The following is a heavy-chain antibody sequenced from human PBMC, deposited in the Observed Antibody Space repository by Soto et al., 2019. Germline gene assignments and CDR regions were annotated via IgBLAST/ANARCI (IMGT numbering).Heavy chain of an antibody. CDR2: ISGSGGST. CDR3: AKDDAGIVVVPAALDI. V-gene: IGHV3-23*01. D-gene: IGHD2-2*01. Sequence: EVQLLESGGGLVQPGGSLRLSCAASGFTFSSYAMSWVRQAPGKGLEWVSAISGSGGSTYYADSVKGRFTISRDNSKNTLYLQMNSLRAEDTAVYYCAKDDAGIVVVPAALDIWGQGTMVTVSS. J-gene: IGHJ3*02. CDR1: GFTFSSYA.